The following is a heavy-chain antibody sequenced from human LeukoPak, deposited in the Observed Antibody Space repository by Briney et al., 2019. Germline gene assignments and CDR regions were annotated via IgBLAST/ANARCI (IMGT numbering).Heavy chain of an antibody. J-gene: IGHJ5*02. V-gene: IGHV3-74*01. Sequence: GGSLRLSCAASTFTFSDYWMHWVRRAPGKGLVWVSRISDDGSSTTYADSVRGRFTISRDNAKNTLYLQMNSLRVEDTAMYYCVRDLYSDYNWFDPWGQGTLVTVSS. D-gene: IGHD4-11*01. CDR3: VRDLYSDYNWFDP. CDR1: TFTFSDYW. CDR2: ISDDGSST.